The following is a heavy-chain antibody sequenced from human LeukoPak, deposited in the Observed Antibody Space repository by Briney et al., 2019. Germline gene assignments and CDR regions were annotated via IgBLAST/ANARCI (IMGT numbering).Heavy chain of an antibody. J-gene: IGHJ2*01. CDR2: MYVGGRT. CDR1: GITVSNNY. CDR3: AREGHLGKYFDL. Sequence: EGSLRLSCAASGITVSNNYMSWVRQAPGKGLDWVSVMYVGGRTFYADSVQGRFTISRDNSKNTLYLQMNSLRVEDTAVYYCAREGHLGKYFDLWGRGTQVTVSS. D-gene: IGHD3-16*01. V-gene: IGHV3-53*01.